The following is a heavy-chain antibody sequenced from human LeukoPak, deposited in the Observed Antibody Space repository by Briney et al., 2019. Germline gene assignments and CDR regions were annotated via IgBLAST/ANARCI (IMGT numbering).Heavy chain of an antibody. Sequence: GGSLRLSCAASGFTLSAYWMRWVRQAPGKGLMWVSRIEGDGNRITYADSVKGRFTISRDNAKNTLYLQMNSLRAEDTAVYYCTRDWRNLGYDYWGQGTLVTVSS. D-gene: IGHD5-12*01. J-gene: IGHJ4*02. CDR1: GFTLSAYW. CDR2: IEGDGNRI. V-gene: IGHV3-74*01. CDR3: TRDWRNLGYDY.